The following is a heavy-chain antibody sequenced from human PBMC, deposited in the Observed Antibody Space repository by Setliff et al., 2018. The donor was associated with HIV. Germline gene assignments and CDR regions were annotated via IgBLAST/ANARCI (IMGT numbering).Heavy chain of an antibody. CDR3: AKASVTSIQYFDY. CDR2: ISAGGGDT. D-gene: IGHD2-2*02. Sequence: PGGSLRLSCATSGFTFSIYAMSWVRQAPGKGLEWVSTISAGGGDTYYADSVKGRFTISRDKSKNTLSLQMNSLRAEDTAVYYCAKASVTSIQYFDYWGQGTLVTVSS. V-gene: IGHV3-23*01. J-gene: IGHJ4*02. CDR1: GFTFSIYA.